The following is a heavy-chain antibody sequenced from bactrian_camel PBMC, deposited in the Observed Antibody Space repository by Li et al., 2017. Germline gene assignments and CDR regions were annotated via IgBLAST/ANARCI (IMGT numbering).Heavy chain of an antibody. V-gene: IGHV3S31*01. D-gene: IGHD2*01. CDR3: AVDPACTTITGRISGMPVGDSSRAD. J-gene: IGHJ4*01. Sequence: DVQLVESGGGLVQPGGSLRLSCVASGFPSDRYPMGWVRQAQGQGHEWVSSIDTAGTKTYYADSVKGRFTLSKDNAKTTLFLQMEDLRPEDSGTYTCAVDPACTTITGRISGMPVGDSSRADWGPGTQVTVS. CDR1: GFPSDRYP. CDR2: IDTAGTKT.